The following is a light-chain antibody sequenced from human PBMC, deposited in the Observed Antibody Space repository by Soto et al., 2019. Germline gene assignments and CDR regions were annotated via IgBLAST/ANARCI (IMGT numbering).Light chain of an antibody. CDR1: SSDVGGYNY. CDR3: SSYTSSSIDYV. CDR2: EVS. V-gene: IGLV2-14*01. J-gene: IGLJ1*01. Sequence: QSVLTQPASVSGSPGQSITNSCTGTSSDVGGYNYVSWYQQHPGKAPKLMIYEVSNRPSGVSNRFSGSKSGNTASLTISGLQAEDEADYYCSSYTSSSIDYVFGTGTKPTVL.